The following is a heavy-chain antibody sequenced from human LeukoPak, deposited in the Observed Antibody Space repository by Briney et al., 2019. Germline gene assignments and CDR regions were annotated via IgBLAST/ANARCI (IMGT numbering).Heavy chain of an antibody. CDR1: GYTFTSYG. Sequence: ASVKVSCKASGYTFTSYGISWVRQAPGQGLEWMGWISAYNGNTNYAQKLQGRVTMTTDTSTSTAYMELRSLRSDDTAVYYCARDGEEGEGPTNSGYDYFDYWGQGTLVTVSS. D-gene: IGHD5-12*01. CDR3: ARDGEEGEGPTNSGYDYFDY. V-gene: IGHV1-18*01. CDR2: ISAYNGNT. J-gene: IGHJ4*02.